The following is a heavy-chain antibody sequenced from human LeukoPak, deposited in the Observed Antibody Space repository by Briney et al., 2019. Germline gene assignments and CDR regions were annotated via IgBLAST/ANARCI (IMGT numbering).Heavy chain of an antibody. Sequence: GRSLRLSYAASGFTFSSYNMHWVRQAPGKGLEWVAVISYDGSNKYYAESVKGRFTIPRDNSKNTQYLQMNSLRPEDTAVYFCARDPSKVVVPGYFENWGQGNLVTVSS. J-gene: IGHJ4*02. CDR2: ISYDGSNK. D-gene: IGHD2-15*01. CDR1: GFTFSSYN. V-gene: IGHV3-30*01. CDR3: ARDPSKVVVPGYFEN.